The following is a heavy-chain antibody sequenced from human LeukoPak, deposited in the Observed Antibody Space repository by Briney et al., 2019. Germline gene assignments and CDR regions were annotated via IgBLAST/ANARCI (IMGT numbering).Heavy chain of an antibody. CDR3: AKDNGIWGSYYNNWFDP. J-gene: IGHJ5*02. CDR2: IKQDGSEK. Sequence: GGSLRLSCAASGFTFSGYWMSWVRQAPGKGLKWVANIKQDGSEKYYVDSVKGRFTISRDNAKNSLYLQMDSLRAEDTAVYYCAKDNGIWGSYYNNWFDPWGQGTLVTVSS. D-gene: IGHD3-16*01. CDR1: GFTFSGYW. V-gene: IGHV3-7*01.